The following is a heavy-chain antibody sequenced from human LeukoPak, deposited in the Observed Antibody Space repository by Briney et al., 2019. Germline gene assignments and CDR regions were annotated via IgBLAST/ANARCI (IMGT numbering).Heavy chain of an antibody. CDR2: IFFNGNTK. Sequence: GRSLRLSCIASGFSFRDYGMRWVRQAPGKGLEWVAVIFFNGNTKYYADSVKGRFTVSRDNSKNTLFLQMNRLRLDHTAVYFCVRAGSGYDPFDYWGQGTLVTVSS. J-gene: IGHJ4*02. CDR1: GFSFRDYG. D-gene: IGHD5-12*01. V-gene: IGHV3-33*01. CDR3: VRAGSGYDPFDY.